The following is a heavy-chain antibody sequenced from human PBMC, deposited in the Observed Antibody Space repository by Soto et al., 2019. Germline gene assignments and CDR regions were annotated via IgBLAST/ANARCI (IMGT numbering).Heavy chain of an antibody. CDR3: AKDLVYYDILGSAHAFDT. CDR1: GFTFSSYG. Sequence: GGSLRLSCAASGFTFSSYGKHWVRQAPGKGLGGGAVISYDGSNKYYADSVKGRFNISRDNSKNTLYLQMNSLRAEDTAVYYCAKDLVYYDILGSAHAFDTWGQATMVT. J-gene: IGHJ3*02. D-gene: IGHD3-9*01. V-gene: IGHV3-30*18. CDR2: ISYDGSNK.